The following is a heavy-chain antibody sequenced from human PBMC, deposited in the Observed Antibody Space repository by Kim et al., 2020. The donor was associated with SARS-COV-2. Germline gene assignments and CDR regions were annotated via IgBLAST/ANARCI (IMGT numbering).Heavy chain of an antibody. J-gene: IGHJ4*02. CDR2: INPKSGGT. Sequence: ASVKVYCKTSGFTFTAYYMHWVRQAPGQGPEWMGWINPKSGGTNYAQKFQGRVTMTRDTSISTAYMELSSLSSDDTAVYFCVRDITPGDCISSNCWGRGTLVTVSS. D-gene: IGHD2-2*01. CDR1: GFTFTAYY. CDR3: VRDITPGDCISSNC. V-gene: IGHV1-2*02.